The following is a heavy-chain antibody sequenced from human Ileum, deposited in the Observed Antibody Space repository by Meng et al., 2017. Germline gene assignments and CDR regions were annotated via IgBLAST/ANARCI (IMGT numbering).Heavy chain of an antibody. Sequence: QVRRPESGPGLVRPSETLSLICAVSGGSVSSSGYQWGWIRQPPGKGLEWIGYASTNYNPSLKSRVTISVDTSKNQFSLKLTSVTAADTAVYYCARDHWGSLDYWGQGVLVTVSS. CDR1: GGSVSSSGYQ. D-gene: IGHD7-27*01. J-gene: IGHJ4*02. CDR3: ARDHWGSLDY. V-gene: IGHV4-61*08. CDR2: AST.